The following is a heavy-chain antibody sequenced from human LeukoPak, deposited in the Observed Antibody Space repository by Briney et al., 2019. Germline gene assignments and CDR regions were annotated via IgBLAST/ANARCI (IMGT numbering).Heavy chain of an antibody. CDR1: GYTLTELS. D-gene: IGHD2-2*01. Sequence: ASVKVSCKVSGYTLTELSMHWVRQAPGKGLEWMGGFDPEDGETIYAQKFQGRVTMTEDTSTDTAYMELSSLRSEDTAVYYCATIHLAGSTSYSYWDMDVWGKGTTVTVSS. V-gene: IGHV1-24*01. CDR2: FDPEDGET. J-gene: IGHJ6*03. CDR3: ATIHLAGSTSYSYWDMDV.